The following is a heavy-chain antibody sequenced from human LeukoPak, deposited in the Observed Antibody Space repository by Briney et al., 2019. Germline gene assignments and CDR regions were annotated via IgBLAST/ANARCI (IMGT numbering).Heavy chain of an antibody. CDR3: ARHRSVAGIQYYFDY. Sequence: GESLKISCKGSGYSFTSYWISWVRQMPGKGLEWMGRIDPSDSYTNYSPSFQGHVTISADKSISTAYLQWSSLKASGTAMYYCARHRSVAGIQYYFDYWGQGTLVTVSS. CDR2: IDPSDSYT. CDR1: GYSFTSYW. V-gene: IGHV5-10-1*01. D-gene: IGHD6-19*01. J-gene: IGHJ4*02.